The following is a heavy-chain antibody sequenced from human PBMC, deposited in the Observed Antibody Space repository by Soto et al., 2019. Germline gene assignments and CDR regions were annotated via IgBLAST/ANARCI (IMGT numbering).Heavy chain of an antibody. CDR2: ISSSSSYI. CDR1: GFTFSSYS. V-gene: IGHV3-21*01. D-gene: IGHD2-15*01. J-gene: IGHJ4*02. Sequence: SLRLSCAASGFTFSSYSMNWVRQAPGKGLEWVSSISSSSSYIYYADSVKGRFTISRDNAKNSLYLQMNSLRAEDTAVYYCARSLDHCSGGSCYPNNFDYWGQGTLVTVSS. CDR3: ARSLDHCSGGSCYPNNFDY.